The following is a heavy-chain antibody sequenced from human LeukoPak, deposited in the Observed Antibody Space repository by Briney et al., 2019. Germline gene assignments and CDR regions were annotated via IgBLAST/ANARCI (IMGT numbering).Heavy chain of an antibody. Sequence: GGSLRLSCAASGFTFSNYWMHWVRQAPGKGLEWVSRINERATIISYADSVEGRFTISRDNAKNTLYLQMNSLRAEDTAVYYCAGRYYYYMDVWGKGTTVTVSS. J-gene: IGHJ6*03. V-gene: IGHV3-74*01. CDR2: INERATII. D-gene: IGHD3-10*01. CDR3: AGRYYYYMDV. CDR1: GFTFSNYW.